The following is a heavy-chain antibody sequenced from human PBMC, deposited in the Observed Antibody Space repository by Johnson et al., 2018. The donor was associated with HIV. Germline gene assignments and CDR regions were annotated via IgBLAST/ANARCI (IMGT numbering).Heavy chain of an antibody. CDR2: IRYDGSNE. CDR1: GFTFSDYY. CDR3: ARPADYDDNSRDAFDI. Sequence: QVQLVESGGGLVKPGGSLKLSCATSGFTFSDYYMSWIRQAPGKGLEWVAFIRYDGSNEYYADSVKGRFTISRDNSKNTLFLQMNTLRAEDTAVYYCARPADYDDNSRDAFDIWGQGTMVTVSS. D-gene: IGHD4-23*01. J-gene: IGHJ3*02. V-gene: IGHV3-30*02.